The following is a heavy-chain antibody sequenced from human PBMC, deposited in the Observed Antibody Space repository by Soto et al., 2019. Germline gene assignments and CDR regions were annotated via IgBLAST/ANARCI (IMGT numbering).Heavy chain of an antibody. CDR3: ARGTAAARRGHWCDP. V-gene: IGHV4-30-4*01. Sequence: SETLSLTCTVSGGSISSGDYYWSWIRQPPGKGLEWIGYIYYSGSTYYNPSLKSRVTISVDTSKNQFSLKLSSVTAADTAVYYCARGTAAARRGHWCDPWGQGTLVTVSS. D-gene: IGHD6-13*01. CDR1: GGSISSGDYY. J-gene: IGHJ5*02. CDR2: IYYSGST.